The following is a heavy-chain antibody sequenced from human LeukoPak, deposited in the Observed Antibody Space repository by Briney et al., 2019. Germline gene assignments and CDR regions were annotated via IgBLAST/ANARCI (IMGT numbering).Heavy chain of an antibody. Sequence: SETLSLTCTVSGGSISGYYWTWIRQPPGKGLEWIGYIYHSGSTDYNPSLKSRVTMSVDTSQNQVSLKLRSMTAADTAVYYCARDFAVTTAYYYGMDVWGQGTTVTVSS. CDR3: ARDFAVTTAYYYGMDV. CDR1: GGSISGYY. J-gene: IGHJ6*02. V-gene: IGHV4-59*01. CDR2: IYHSGST. D-gene: IGHD4-17*01.